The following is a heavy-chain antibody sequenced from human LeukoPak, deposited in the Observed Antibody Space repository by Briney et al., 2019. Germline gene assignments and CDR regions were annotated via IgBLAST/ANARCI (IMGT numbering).Heavy chain of an antibody. D-gene: IGHD4-23*01. CDR2: IYTSGST. J-gene: IGHJ6*03. CDR3: AGDRDDYGGNSRYYYMDV. V-gene: IGHV4-61*02. Sequence: SQTLSLTCTVSGGSISSGSYYWSWIRQPAGKGLEWIGRIYTSGSTNYNPSLKSRVTISVDTSKNQFSLKLSSVTAADTAVYYCAGDRDDYGGNSRYYYMDVWGKGTTVTVSS. CDR1: GGSISSGSYY.